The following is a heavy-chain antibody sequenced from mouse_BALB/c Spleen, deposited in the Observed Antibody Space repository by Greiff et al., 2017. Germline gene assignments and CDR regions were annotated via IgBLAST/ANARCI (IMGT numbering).Heavy chain of an antibody. J-gene: IGHJ2*01. CDR3: ASHTLTGDFDD. V-gene: IGHV14-3*02. CDR2: IDPANGNT. Sequence: EVKLVESGAELVKPGASVKLSCTASGFNIKDTYMHWVKQRPEQGLEWIGRIDPANGNTKYDPKFQGKATITADTSSNTAYLQLSSLTSEDTAVYYCASHTLTGDFDDWGQGTTLTVAS. CDR1: GFNIKDTY. D-gene: IGHD4-1*01.